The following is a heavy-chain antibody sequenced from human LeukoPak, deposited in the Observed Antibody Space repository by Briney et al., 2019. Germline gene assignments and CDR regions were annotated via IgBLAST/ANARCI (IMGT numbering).Heavy chain of an antibody. D-gene: IGHD3-22*01. CDR1: GFAFGSCA. CDR2: ISSSSRYI. Sequence: GSLRLSCADSGFAFGSCAMSWVRQAPGKGLEWVSSISSSSRYIYYADSVKGRFTISRDNAKNSLYLQMNSLRAEDTAVYYCARDDRDYHDSSGYSDYWGQGTLVTVSS. CDR3: ARDDRDYHDSSGYSDY. V-gene: IGHV3-21*01. J-gene: IGHJ4*02.